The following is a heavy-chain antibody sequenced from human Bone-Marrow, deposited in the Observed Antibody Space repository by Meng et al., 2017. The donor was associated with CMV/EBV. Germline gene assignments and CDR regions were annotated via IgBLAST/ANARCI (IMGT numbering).Heavy chain of an antibody. CDR3: AREYQPPSPPTFDP. CDR1: GYTFTGYY. V-gene: IGHV1-69*05. Sequence: SVKVSCKASGYTFTGYYIHWVRQAPGQGLEWMGGSIPIFGTANYAQKFQGRVTITTDESTCTAYMELSSLRSEDTHVYYCAREYQPPSPPTFDPWGQGTLVTVSS. J-gene: IGHJ5*02. D-gene: IGHD2-2*01. CDR2: SIPIFGTA.